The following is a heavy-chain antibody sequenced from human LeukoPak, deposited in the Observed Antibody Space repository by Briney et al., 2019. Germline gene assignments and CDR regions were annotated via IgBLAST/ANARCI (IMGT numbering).Heavy chain of an antibody. V-gene: IGHV3-23*01. CDR2: ISGSGGST. CDR3: AKDREVLRYFDWLLSPIFDY. J-gene: IGHJ4*02. D-gene: IGHD3-9*01. CDR1: GFTFSSYA. Sequence: PGGSLRLSCAASGFTFSSYAMSWVRQAPGKGLEWVSAISGSGGSTYYADSVKGRLTISRDNSKNTLYLQMNSLRAEDTAVYYCAKDREVLRYFDWLLSPIFDYWGQGTLVTVSS.